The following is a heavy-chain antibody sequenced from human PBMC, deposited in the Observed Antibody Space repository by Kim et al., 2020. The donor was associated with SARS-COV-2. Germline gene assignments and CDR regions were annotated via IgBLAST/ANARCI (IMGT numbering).Heavy chain of an antibody. J-gene: IGHJ3*02. D-gene: IGHD2-2*02. Sequence: ASVKVSCKASGYTFTGYYMHWVRQAPGQGLEWMGWINPNSGGTNYAQKFQGRVTMTRDTSISTAYMELSRLRSDDTAVYYCASLPPNTRSNAFDIWGQGTMVTVSS. CDR2: INPNSGGT. CDR3: ASLPPNTRSNAFDI. CDR1: GYTFTGYY. V-gene: IGHV1-2*02.